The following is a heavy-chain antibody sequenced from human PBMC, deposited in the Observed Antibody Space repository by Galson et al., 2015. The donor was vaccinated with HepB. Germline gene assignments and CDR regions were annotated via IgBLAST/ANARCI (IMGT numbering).Heavy chain of an antibody. J-gene: IGHJ4*02. V-gene: IGHV1-46*01. Sequence: SVKVSCKASGYTFMSYFIQWVRQAPGQGLEWMGIINPSGGTTNYAQKFEGRVTLTRDTSTTTVYMELSSLRSEDTAVYYCARLQLWPDSWGQGTLVTVSS. CDR3: ARLQLWPDS. D-gene: IGHD5-18*01. CDR1: GYTFMSYF. CDR2: INPSGGTT.